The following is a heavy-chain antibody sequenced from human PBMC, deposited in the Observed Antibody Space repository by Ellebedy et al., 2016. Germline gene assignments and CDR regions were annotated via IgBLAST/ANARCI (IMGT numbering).Heavy chain of an antibody. CDR3: ATHGVDSGYDFGY. CDR1: GFTFSSYG. CDR2: VTHRGNT. V-gene: IGHV4-34*08. D-gene: IGHD5-12*01. J-gene: IGHJ4*02. Sequence: ESLKISCAASGFTFSSYGMHWFRQPPGKGLEWIGEVTHRGNTNYNPSLRGRVTISGDSAKKQFSLKLISATAADTALYFCATHGVDSGYDFGYWGQGTLVTVSS.